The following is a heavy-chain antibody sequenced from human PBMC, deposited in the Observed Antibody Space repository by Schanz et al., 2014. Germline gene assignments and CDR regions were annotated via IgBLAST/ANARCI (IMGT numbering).Heavy chain of an antibody. D-gene: IGHD2-2*01. CDR2: ISGSGGGT. J-gene: IGHJ5*02. V-gene: IGHV3-23*04. CDR1: GFNFITFA. Sequence: EVHLVESGGGLVQPGGSLRLSCAASGFNFITFAMSWVRQAPGKGPEWVSSISGSGGGTYYADSVKGRFTVSRDNSKNTLYLQMNSLRAGDTAVYYCVKYYTSLVVLAFDHWGQGALVTVSS. CDR3: VKYYTSLVVLAFDH.